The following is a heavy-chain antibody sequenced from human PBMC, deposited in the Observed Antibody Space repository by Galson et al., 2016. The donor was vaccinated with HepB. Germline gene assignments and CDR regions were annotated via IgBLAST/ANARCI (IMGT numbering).Heavy chain of an antibody. V-gene: IGHV1-69*13. CDR1: GGTFSSYL. CDR3: ARPSTKYDSSGPTDS. CDR2: IIPLFGTS. Sequence: SVKVSCKASGGTFSSYLISWVRQAPGEGLEWMGGIIPLFGTSNYAQKFQGRLKITADESTTTAHMELSSLTSEDTAMYFCARPSTKYDSSGPTDSWGQGTLVIVAS. J-gene: IGHJ4*02. D-gene: IGHD3-22*01.